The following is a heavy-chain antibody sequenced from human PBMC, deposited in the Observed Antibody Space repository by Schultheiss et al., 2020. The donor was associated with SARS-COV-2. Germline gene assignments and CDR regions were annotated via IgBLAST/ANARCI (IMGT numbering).Heavy chain of an antibody. J-gene: IGHJ4*02. Sequence: GGSLRLSCAASGFTVSSNYMSWVRQAPGKGLEWVSVIYSGGSTYYADSVKGRFTISRDNSKNTLYLQMNSLRAEDTAVYYCARDQAAWVFDYWGQGTLVTVSS. CDR2: IYSGGST. D-gene: IGHD6-25*01. CDR3: ARDQAAWVFDY. V-gene: IGHV3-53*05. CDR1: GFTVSSNY.